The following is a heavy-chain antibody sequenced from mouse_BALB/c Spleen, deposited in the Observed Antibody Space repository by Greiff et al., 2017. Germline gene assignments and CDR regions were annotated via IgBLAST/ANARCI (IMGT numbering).Heavy chain of an antibody. CDR2: IYPGGGYT. J-gene: IGHJ3*01. CDR1: GYTFTNYW. D-gene: IGHD2-4*01. V-gene: IGHV1-63*02. CDR3: ARSRGITTPFAY. Sequence: VQLQQSGAELVRPGTSVKISCKASGYTFTNYWLGWVKQRPGHGLEWIGDIYPGGGYTNYNEKFKGKATLTADTSSSTAYMQLSSLTSEDSAVYFCARSRGITTPFAYWGQGTLVTVSA.